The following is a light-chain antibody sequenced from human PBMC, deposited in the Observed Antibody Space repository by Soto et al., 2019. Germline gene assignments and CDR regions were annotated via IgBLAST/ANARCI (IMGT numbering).Light chain of an antibody. CDR2: DVS. CDR1: SSDVGGYNY. J-gene: IGLJ1*01. V-gene: IGLV2-14*01. Sequence: QSALTQPAPVSGSPGQSITISCTGTSSDVGGYNYVSWYQQHPGKAPKLMIYDVSNRPSGVSNRFSGSKSGNTASPTISGLQAEDEADYYCSSYTSSSTLVFGTGTKVTVL. CDR3: SSYTSSSTLV.